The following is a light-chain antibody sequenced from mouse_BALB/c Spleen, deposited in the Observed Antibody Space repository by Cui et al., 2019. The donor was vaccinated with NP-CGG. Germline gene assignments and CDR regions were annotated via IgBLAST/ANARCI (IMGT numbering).Light chain of an antibody. J-gene: IGLJ1*01. V-gene: IGLV1*01. Sequence: HAVVTQDSALTTSPGETVTFTCRSSTGAVTSSNYANWVQEKPDHLFTGLIGGTNNRVPGVPARFSGSLIGDKAALTIIGAQTEDEAIYFCALWYSNHWVFGGGTKLTVL. CDR2: GTN. CDR3: ALWYSNHWV. CDR1: TGAVTSSNY.